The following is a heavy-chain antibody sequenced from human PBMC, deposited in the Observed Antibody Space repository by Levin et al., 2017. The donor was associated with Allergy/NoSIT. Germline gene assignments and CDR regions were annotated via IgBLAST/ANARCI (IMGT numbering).Heavy chain of an antibody. D-gene: IGHD6-19*01. CDR1: GDSIRNYY. CDR3: ARHSENYFYYGLDV. V-gene: IGHV4-59*08. CDR2: IYYSGTT. J-gene: IGHJ6*02. Sequence: GSLRLSCTVSGDSIRNYYWSWIRQPPGKGLEWIGFIYYSGTTNYNPSLKTRVTISVDTSKNQYSLRLTSVTAADTAVYYCARHSENYFYYGLDVWGQGTTVTVSS.